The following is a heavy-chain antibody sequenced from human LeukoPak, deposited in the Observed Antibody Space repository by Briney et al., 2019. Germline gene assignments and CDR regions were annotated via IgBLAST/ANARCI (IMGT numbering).Heavy chain of an antibody. D-gene: IGHD2-21*02. CDR2: ISVYNGNT. CDR1: GYTFTSYG. CDR3: ARDGRSAYCGGDCYSHYYYMDV. V-gene: IGHV1-18*01. J-gene: IGHJ6*03. Sequence: ASVKVSCKASGYTFTSYGISWVRQAPGQGLEWMGWISVYNGNTNYAQKLQGRVTMTTDTSTSTAYMELRSLRSDDTAVYYCARDGRSAYCGGDCYSHYYYMDVWGKGTTVTVSS.